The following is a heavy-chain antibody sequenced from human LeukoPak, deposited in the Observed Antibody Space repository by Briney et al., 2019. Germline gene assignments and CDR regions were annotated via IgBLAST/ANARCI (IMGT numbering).Heavy chain of an antibody. CDR1: GYTFSNFG. J-gene: IGHJ4*02. D-gene: IGHD2-2*01. CDR3: ARDGTSTGDY. CDR2: ISGNNDNP. V-gene: IGHV1-18*01. Sequence: GASGKLSCKASGYTFSNFGINWVRQAPGQGLEWIAWISGNNDNPNYGQKFQGKFTVTTDSSTSTDYMELRNLRSDDTAVYYCARDGTSTGDYWGQGTLVTVSS.